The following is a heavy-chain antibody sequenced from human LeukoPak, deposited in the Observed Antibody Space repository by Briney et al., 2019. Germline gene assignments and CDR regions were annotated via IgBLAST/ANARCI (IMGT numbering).Heavy chain of an antibody. CDR1: GLTFTSSA. CDR3: AAGFIAAAGY. V-gene: IGHV1-58*01. D-gene: IGHD6-13*01. J-gene: IGHJ4*02. CDR2: IVVGSGNT. Sequence: ASVNVSCKVSGLTFTSSAVQWVRQARGQRLEWIGWIVVGSGNTNYAQKFQERVTITRDMSTSTAYMELSSLRSEDTAVYYCAAGFIAAAGYWGQGTLVTVSS.